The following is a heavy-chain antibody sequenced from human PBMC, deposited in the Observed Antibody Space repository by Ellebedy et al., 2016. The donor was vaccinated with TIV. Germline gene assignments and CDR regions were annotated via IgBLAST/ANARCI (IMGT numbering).Heavy chain of an antibody. CDR1: GFTFSTYA. J-gene: IGHJ5*02. D-gene: IGHD3-10*01. Sequence: GESLKISCAASGFTFSTYAMNWVRRAPGKGLDWVSTISGNGGYTYYADSVKGRFTISRDNSKNMLYLQMNNPGVEDTAVYYCARSAGSGTYVHWFDPWGQGTLVTVSS. V-gene: IGHV3-23*01. CDR2: ISGNGGYT. CDR3: ARSAGSGTYVHWFDP.